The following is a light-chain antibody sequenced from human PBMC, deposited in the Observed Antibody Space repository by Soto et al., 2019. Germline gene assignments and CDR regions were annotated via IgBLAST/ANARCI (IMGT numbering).Light chain of an antibody. V-gene: IGKV3-11*01. CDR1: QSVSSY. CDR3: QQRTNSLIT. Sequence: EIVLTQSPATLSLSPGERATLSCRASQSVSSYLAWYQQKLGQAPRLLIYDAFNRATGIPARFSGSGAGTDFTLTISSPEPEDFAVYYCQQRTNSLITFGQGTRLEIK. CDR2: DAF. J-gene: IGKJ5*01.